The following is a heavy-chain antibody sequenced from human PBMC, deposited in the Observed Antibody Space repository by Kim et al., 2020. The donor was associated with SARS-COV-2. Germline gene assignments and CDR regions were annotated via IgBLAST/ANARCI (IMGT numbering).Heavy chain of an antibody. Sequence: STYYNPSLKSRVTISVATSKNQFSLKLSSVTAADTAVYYCAREDSSRFDYWGQGTLVTVSS. CDR3: AREDSSRFDY. J-gene: IGHJ4*02. D-gene: IGHD6-13*01. V-gene: IGHV4-31*02. CDR2: ST.